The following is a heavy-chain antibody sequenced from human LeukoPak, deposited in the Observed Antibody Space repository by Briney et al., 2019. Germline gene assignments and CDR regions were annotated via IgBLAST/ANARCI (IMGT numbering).Heavy chain of an antibody. CDR2: IYHSGST. J-gene: IGHJ5*02. D-gene: IGHD3-10*01. Sequence: SETLSLTCTVSGGSISTSNYYWGWIRRPPGKGLEWIGSIYHSGSTNYNPSLKSRVTISVDTSKNQFSLKLSSVTAADTAVYYCARERKLRYGSGSGWFDPWGQGTLVTVSS. CDR3: ARERKLRYGSGSGWFDP. V-gene: IGHV4-39*07. CDR1: GGSISTSNYY.